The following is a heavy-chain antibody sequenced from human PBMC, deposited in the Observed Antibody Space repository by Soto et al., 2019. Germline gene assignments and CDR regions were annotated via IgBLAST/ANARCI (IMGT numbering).Heavy chain of an antibody. D-gene: IGHD6-19*01. CDR2: IDPSGGTT. J-gene: IGHJ6*01. CDR3: MRSSADVLAF. Sequence: CYRCWLRQAPGQGLEWMGIIDPSGGTTTYAQKFQGRLTMTRDTSTFIVYMDLSTLRSEDSAVYYCMRSSADVLAFWVQGT. CDR1: CY. V-gene: IGHV1-46*01.